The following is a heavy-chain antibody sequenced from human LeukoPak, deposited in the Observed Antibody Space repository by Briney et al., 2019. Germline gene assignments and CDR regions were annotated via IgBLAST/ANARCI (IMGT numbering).Heavy chain of an antibody. V-gene: IGHV1-18*01. CDR2: ISAYNGNT. J-gene: IGHJ5*02. CDR3: AREVDYYDSSGYYYNWFDP. Sequence: ASVKVSCKASGYTFTSYGISWVRQAPGQGLEWMGWISAYNGNTNYAQKLQGRVTMTTDTSTSTAYMELRSLRSDDTAVYYCAREVDYYDSSGYYYNWFDPWGQGTLVTVSS. CDR1: GYTFTSYG. D-gene: IGHD3-22*01.